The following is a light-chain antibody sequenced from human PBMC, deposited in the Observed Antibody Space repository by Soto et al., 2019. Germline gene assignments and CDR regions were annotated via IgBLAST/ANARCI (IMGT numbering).Light chain of an antibody. CDR1: SSNVGSYKL. Sequence: QSALTQPASVSGSPGQSITISCTGTSSNVGSYKLVSWYQQHPGKAPKLMIFEVNKRPSGVSNRFSGSKSGNTASLTISGLKVEDEADYYCCSYTSSSTLNVFGTGTKVTVL. CDR3: CSYTSSSTLNV. CDR2: EVN. V-gene: IGLV2-14*02. J-gene: IGLJ1*01.